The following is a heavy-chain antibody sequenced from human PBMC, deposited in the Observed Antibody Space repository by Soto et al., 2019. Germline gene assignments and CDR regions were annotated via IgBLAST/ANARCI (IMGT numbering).Heavy chain of an antibody. J-gene: IGHJ4*02. Sequence: EVQLVESGGGSARPGESLRLSCSASGFSFKNAWMSWFRQAPGKGREWVGRIKSQNDGETTSYSAPVKGRFTMSRDDSKNTLYLQMNSLKIADRGMYYCVADVPWQCRGGFDFWGQGAPVTVSS. CDR2: IKSQNDGETT. CDR3: VADVPWQCRGGFDF. V-gene: IGHV3-15*06. CDR1: GFSFKNAW.